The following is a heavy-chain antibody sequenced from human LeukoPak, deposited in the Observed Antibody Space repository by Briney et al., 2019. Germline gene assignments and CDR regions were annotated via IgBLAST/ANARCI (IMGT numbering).Heavy chain of an antibody. CDR1: GGSISSYY. J-gene: IGHJ6*02. D-gene: IGHD2-2*01. CDR2: IYYSGST. V-gene: IGHV4-59*01. CDR3: AAGLYCTSTSCYYGMDV. Sequence: SETLSLTCTVSGGSISSYYWSWIRQPPGKGLEWIGYIYYSGSTNYNPSPKSRVTISVDTSKNQFSLKLSSVTAADTAVYYCAAGLYCTSTSCYYGMDVWGQGTTVTVSS.